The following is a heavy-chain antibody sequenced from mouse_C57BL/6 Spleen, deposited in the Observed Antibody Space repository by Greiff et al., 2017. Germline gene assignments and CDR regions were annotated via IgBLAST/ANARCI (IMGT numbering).Heavy chain of an antibody. Sequence: QVQLQQPGAELVKPGASVKMSCKASGYTFTSYWITWVKQRPGQGLEWIGDIYPGSGSTNYNEKFKSKATLTVDTSSSTAYMQLSSLTSEDSAVYYCARRRTYDYDGFAYWCQGTLVTVSA. D-gene: IGHD2-4*01. CDR1: GYTFTSYW. CDR2: IYPGSGST. CDR3: ARRRTYDYDGFAY. J-gene: IGHJ3*01. V-gene: IGHV1-55*01.